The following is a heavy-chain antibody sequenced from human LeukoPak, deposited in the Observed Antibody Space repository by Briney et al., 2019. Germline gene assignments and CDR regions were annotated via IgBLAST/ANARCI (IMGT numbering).Heavy chain of an antibody. V-gene: IGHV3-23*01. Sequence: GGSLRLSCTGSGFTFGIYAMNWVRQAPGKGLEWVSVITGNSGLIDYADSVKGRFTISRDNSKNTLYLQMNSLRAEDTAVYYCAKDGSRVSWGQGTMVTVSS. J-gene: IGHJ3*01. CDR1: GFTFGIYA. D-gene: IGHD1-26*01. CDR3: AKDGSRVS. CDR2: ITGNSGLI.